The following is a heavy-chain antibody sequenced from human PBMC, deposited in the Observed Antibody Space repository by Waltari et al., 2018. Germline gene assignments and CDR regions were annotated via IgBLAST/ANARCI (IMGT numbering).Heavy chain of an antibody. CDR1: GYTFTSYT. CDR2: INAYNGNT. CDR3: AREGYYGDYFDY. J-gene: IGHJ4*02. Sequence: QVHLVQSGAEVKKPGASVKVSCKASGYTFTSYTISWVRQAPGQGLEWMGWINAYNGNTNSALKCQGRVTMTTDTSTSTAYMQLRSLISDDTAVYYCAREGYYGDYFDYWGQGTLVTVSS. V-gene: IGHV1-18*04. D-gene: IGHD4-17*01.